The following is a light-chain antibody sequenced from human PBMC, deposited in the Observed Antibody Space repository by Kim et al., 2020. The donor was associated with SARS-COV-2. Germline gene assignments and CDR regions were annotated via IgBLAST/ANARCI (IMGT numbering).Light chain of an antibody. CDR3: QQYDSSRWA. CDR2: GAS. CDR1: QSVSSSY. Sequence: EIVLTQSPGTLALSPGERATLSCRASQSVSSSYLAWYQQKPGQAPRLLIYGASSRATGIPDRFSGSGSGTDFTLTISRLEPEDFAVYYCQQYDSSRWAFDQGTKVDIK. J-gene: IGKJ1*01. V-gene: IGKV3-20*01.